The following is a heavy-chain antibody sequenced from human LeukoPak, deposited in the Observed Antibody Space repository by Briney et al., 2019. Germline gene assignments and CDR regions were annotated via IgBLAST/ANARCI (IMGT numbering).Heavy chain of an antibody. J-gene: IGHJ4*02. CDR1: GFTFDDYA. CDR3: AKGSRTTVTSVLDQ. D-gene: IGHD4-17*01. V-gene: IGHV3-9*01. Sequence: PGRSLRLSCAASGFTFDDYAMHWVRQAPGKGLEWVSSISWNSGTIDYADSVKGRFTISRDNAKNSLYLQINSLRVDDTALYYCAKGSRTTVTSVLDQWGQGTLVTVSS. CDR2: ISWNSGTI.